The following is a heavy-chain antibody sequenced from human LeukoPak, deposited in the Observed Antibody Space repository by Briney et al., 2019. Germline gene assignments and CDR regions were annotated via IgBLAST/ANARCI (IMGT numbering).Heavy chain of an antibody. J-gene: IGHJ4*02. CDR2: IIPIFGTA. Sequence: GASVKVSCKASGGTFSSYAISWVRQAPGQGLEWMGGIIPIFGTANYAQKFQGRVTITADESTSTAYMELRSLRSDDTAVYYCARDTRPYRTLDYWGQGTLVTVSS. CDR3: ARDTRPYRTLDY. CDR1: GGTFSSYA. D-gene: IGHD6-25*01. V-gene: IGHV1-69*13.